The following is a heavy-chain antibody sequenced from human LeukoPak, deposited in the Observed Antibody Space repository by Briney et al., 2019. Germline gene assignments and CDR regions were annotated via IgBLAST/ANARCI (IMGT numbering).Heavy chain of an antibody. Sequence: GGSLRLSCVVSGLSFSDYGMHWVRQAPGKGLEWVAVIWSDGSNKYYADSVKGRFTISRDNSKNTVYLQMNTLRADDTAVYFCASAAGPFDHWGQGTLVTVSS. D-gene: IGHD6-13*01. CDR3: ASAAGPFDH. CDR2: IWSDGSNK. CDR1: GLSFSDYG. J-gene: IGHJ4*02. V-gene: IGHV3-33*01.